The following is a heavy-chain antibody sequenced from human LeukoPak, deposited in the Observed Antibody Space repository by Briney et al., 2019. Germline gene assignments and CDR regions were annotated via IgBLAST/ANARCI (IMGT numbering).Heavy chain of an antibody. J-gene: IGHJ4*02. CDR3: ARVPKFGIVVVIL. D-gene: IGHD3-22*01. Sequence: PSETLSLTCTVSGGSISSSSYYWGWIRQPPGKGLEWIGSIYYSGSTYYNPSLKSRVTISVDTSKNQFSLKLSSVTAADTAVYYCARVPKFGIVVVILWGQGTLVTVSS. V-gene: IGHV4-39*01. CDR2: IYYSGST. CDR1: GGSISSSSYY.